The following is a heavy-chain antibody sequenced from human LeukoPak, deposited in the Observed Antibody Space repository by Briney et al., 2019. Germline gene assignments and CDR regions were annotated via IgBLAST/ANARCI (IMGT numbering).Heavy chain of an antibody. D-gene: IGHD2-15*01. CDR1: GFTFSSYT. CDR2: VSGSGGNT. Sequence: GGSLRLSCAASGFTFSSYTMSRVRQAPGKGLEWVSGVSGSGGNTYYADSVKGRFTISRDNSKNTLYLQMNSLRAEDTAVYYCARPRYCSGSNCYAFDYWGQGNMVTVSS. V-gene: IGHV3-23*01. J-gene: IGHJ4*02. CDR3: ARPRYCSGSNCYAFDY.